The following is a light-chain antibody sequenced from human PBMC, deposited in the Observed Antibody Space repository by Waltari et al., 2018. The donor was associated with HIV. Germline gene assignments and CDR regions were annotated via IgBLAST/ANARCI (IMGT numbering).Light chain of an antibody. CDR2: KAS. J-gene: IGKJ1*01. Sequence: DIQMTQSPSTLSASVGDRVTITCRASQNINSWFAWYQQKPGKAPKLLIYKASSLESGVPSRFSGSKSGTEFTLTISSLQPDDFATYYCQQYNSDSTFGQGTKVEIK. CDR1: QNINSW. CDR3: QQYNSDST. V-gene: IGKV1-5*03.